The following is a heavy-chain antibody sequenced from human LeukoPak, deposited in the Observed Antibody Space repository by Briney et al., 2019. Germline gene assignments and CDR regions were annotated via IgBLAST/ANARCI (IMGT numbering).Heavy chain of an antibody. J-gene: IGHJ4*02. CDR3: ARDGNQWELHNY. CDR2: IYHSGST. CDR1: GGSISSGGYS. D-gene: IGHD1-26*01. Sequence: SETLSLTCAVSGGSISSGGYSWSWIRQPPGKGLEWIGYIYHSGSTYYNPSLKSRVTISVDRSKNQFSLKLSSVTAADTAVYYCARDGNQWELHNYWGQGTLVTVSS. V-gene: IGHV4-30-2*01.